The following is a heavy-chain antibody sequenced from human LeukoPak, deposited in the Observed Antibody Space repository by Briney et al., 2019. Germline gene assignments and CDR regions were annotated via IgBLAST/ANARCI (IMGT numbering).Heavy chain of an antibody. J-gene: IGHJ4*02. Sequence: SLILSCAASGFTFDDYAMHWVRQAPGKGLEWVSGISWNSGSIGYADSVKGRFTISRDNAKNSLYLQMNSLRAEDTALYYCAKDSSYDILTGYSDYWGQGTLVTVSS. CDR1: GFTFDDYA. D-gene: IGHD3-9*01. CDR3: AKDSSYDILTGYSDY. V-gene: IGHV3-9*01. CDR2: ISWNSGSI.